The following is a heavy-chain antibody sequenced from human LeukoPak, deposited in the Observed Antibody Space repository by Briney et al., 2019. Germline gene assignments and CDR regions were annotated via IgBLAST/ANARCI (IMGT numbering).Heavy chain of an antibody. V-gene: IGHV4-59*01. Sequence: SETLSLTCTVSGGSISSYYWSWIRQPPGKGLEWIGYIYYSGSTNYNPSLKSRVTISVDTSKNQFSLKLSSVTAADTAVYYFARAGSYSSSSYYYYYYMDVWGKGTTVTVSS. CDR3: ARAGSYSSSSYYYYYYMDV. D-gene: IGHD6-6*01. J-gene: IGHJ6*03. CDR2: IYYSGST. CDR1: GGSISSYY.